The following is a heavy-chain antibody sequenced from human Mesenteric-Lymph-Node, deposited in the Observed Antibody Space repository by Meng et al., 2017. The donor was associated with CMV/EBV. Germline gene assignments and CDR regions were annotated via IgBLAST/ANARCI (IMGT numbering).Heavy chain of an antibody. J-gene: IGHJ4*02. CDR2: IKQDGSEK. CDR3: AKITVGASEDS. V-gene: IGHV3-7*03. CDR1: GFTFSSYG. Sequence: GGSLRLSCVASGFTFSSYGMHWVRQAPGKGLEWVANIKQDGSEKYYVDSVKGRFTISRDNSKNLLYLQMNNLRPEDTALYYCAKITVGASEDSWGQGTLVTVSS. D-gene: IGHD6-19*01.